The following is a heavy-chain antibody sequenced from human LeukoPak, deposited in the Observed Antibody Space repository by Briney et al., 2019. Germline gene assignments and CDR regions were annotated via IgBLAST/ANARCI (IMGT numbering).Heavy chain of an antibody. V-gene: IGHV3-23*01. CDR1: GFTFSSYA. Sequence: GSLRLSCAASGFTFSSYAMNWVRQAPGKGLEWVSAISGSGASTYYADSVKGRFTIPRDNSKNTLYLQMNSLRAEDTAVYYCARGYCSSTSCYYDYWGQGTLVTVSS. D-gene: IGHD2-2*01. J-gene: IGHJ4*02. CDR3: ARGYCSSTSCYYDY. CDR2: ISGSGAST.